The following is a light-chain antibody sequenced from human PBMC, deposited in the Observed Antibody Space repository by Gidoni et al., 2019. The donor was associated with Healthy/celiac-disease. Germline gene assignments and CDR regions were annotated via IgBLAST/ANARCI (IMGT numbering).Light chain of an antibody. V-gene: IGKV3-11*01. CDR2: DAS. Sequence: EIVLTQSPATLSLSPGDSATLSCRASQSVSSYLAWYQQKPGQAPRLLIYDASNRATGIPARFSGSGSGTDFTLTISSLEPEDFAVYYCQQRSNWPPLTVGGGTKVEIK. CDR3: QQRSNWPPLT. CDR1: QSVSSY. J-gene: IGKJ4*01.